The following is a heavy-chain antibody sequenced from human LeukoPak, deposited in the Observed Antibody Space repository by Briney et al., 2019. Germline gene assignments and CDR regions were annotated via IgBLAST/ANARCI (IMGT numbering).Heavy chain of an antibody. D-gene: IGHD1-14*01. CDR3: ARNAAYNLDY. Sequence: KASETLSLTCAVSGGSISSGNWWSWVRQPPGQGLEWIGEIFQSGSTNYNPSLKSRVTISVDTSKNQFSLKLSSVTAADTAVYYCARNAAYNLDYWGQGTLVTVSS. V-gene: IGHV4-4*02. CDR2: IFQSGST. J-gene: IGHJ4*02. CDR1: GGSISSGNW.